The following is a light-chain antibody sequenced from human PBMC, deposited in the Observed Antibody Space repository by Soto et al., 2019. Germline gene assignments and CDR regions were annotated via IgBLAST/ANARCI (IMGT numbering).Light chain of an antibody. CDR1: QGISNH. V-gene: IGKV1-13*02. Sequence: AIQLTQSPSSLSASVGDRVTITCQASQGISNHLNWYQQKPGKAPKLLIFAASSLQSGVPSRFSGSRSGPDFTLTISSLQPDDFATYYCQHYNSYSEAFGQGTKVDIK. CDR2: AAS. CDR3: QHYNSYSEA. J-gene: IGKJ1*01.